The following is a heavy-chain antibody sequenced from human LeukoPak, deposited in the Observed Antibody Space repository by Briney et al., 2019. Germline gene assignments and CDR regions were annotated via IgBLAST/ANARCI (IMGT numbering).Heavy chain of an antibody. V-gene: IGHV4-59*01. D-gene: IGHD3-10*01. J-gene: IGHJ5*02. CDR3: ARGGGSGSYIWFDP. CDR2: ISYSGST. CDR1: GGSISSYY. Sequence: PSETLSLTCIVSGGSISSYYWSWIRQPPGKGLEWIGYISYSGSTNYNPSLKSRATISEDTSKNQFSLKLSSVTAADTAVYYCARGGGSGSYIWFDPWGQETLVTVSS.